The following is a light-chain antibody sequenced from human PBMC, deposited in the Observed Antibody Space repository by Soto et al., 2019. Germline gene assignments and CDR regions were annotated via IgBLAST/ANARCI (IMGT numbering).Light chain of an antibody. CDR3: SSYTTSSTLWV. J-gene: IGLJ3*02. CDR2: EDS. V-gene: IGLV2-14*01. CDR1: SSDVGGYNY. Sequence: QSALTQPASVSGSPGQSITISCTGSSSDVGGYNYVSWYQQHPGKAPKLMIYEDSNRPSGVSNRVSGSKSGNTASLTISGVQAEDEADYYCSSYTTSSTLWVFGGGTKLTVL.